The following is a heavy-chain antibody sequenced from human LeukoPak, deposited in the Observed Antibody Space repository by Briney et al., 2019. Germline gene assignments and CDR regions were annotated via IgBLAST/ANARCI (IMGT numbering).Heavy chain of an antibody. Sequence: PGGSLRLSCAASGFTFSSYAMSWVRQAPGKGLEGVSAISDSGGTTYYSDSVRGRFTISRDNSKNTLYLQMNSLRAEDTAVYYCASGYCSSASCRRDYWGQGTLVTVSS. CDR2: ISDSGGTT. CDR3: ASGYCSSASCRRDY. V-gene: IGHV3-23*01. D-gene: IGHD2-2*01. J-gene: IGHJ4*02. CDR1: GFTFSSYA.